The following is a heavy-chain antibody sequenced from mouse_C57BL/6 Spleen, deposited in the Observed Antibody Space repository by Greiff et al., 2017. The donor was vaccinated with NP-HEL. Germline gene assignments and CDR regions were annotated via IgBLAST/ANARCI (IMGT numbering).Heavy chain of an antibody. J-gene: IGHJ1*03. CDR3: ARSRYGSSYVSWYFDV. D-gene: IGHD1-1*01. Sequence: VQLQQPGAELVRPGSSVKLSCKASGYTFTSYWMDWVKQRPGQGLEWIGNIYPSDSETHYNQKFKDKATLTVDKSSSTAYMQLSSLTSEDSAVYYCARSRYGSSYVSWYFDVWGTGTTVTVSS. V-gene: IGHV1-61*01. CDR2: IYPSDSET. CDR1: GYTFTSYW.